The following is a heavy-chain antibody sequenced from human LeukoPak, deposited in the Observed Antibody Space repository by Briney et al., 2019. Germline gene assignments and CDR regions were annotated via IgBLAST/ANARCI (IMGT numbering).Heavy chain of an antibody. CDR2: ISGGGDST. Sequence: PGGSLRLSCAASGLTFNTYGMSWVRQAPGKGLEWVSSISGGGDSTHYGDSVKGRFTISRDNSKNILYLQMNSLRAEDTAVYYCARALYINSGYYGVYWGQGTLVTVSS. CDR1: GLTFNTYG. D-gene: IGHD3-22*01. V-gene: IGHV3-23*01. J-gene: IGHJ4*02. CDR3: ARALYINSGYYGVY.